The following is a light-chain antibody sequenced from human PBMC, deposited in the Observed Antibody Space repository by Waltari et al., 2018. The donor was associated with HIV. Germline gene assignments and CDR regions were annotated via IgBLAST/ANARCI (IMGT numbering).Light chain of an antibody. Sequence: QSALTPSASVSGSPGRSITISCTGPNSDIGAYDFVSWYQQQSGTSPRLLIFEVFNRPSGISNRFSGSKAGNTASLTISGLRSEDEADYYCSSFARSGTLLFGGGTRVTVL. V-gene: IGLV2-14*01. CDR2: EVF. CDR1: NSDIGAYDF. J-gene: IGLJ2*01. CDR3: SSFARSGTLL.